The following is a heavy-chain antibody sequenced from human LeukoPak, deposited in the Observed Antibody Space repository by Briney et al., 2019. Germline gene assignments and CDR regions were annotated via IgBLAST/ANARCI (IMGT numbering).Heavy chain of an antibody. CDR3: AREVCSTSCYFDY. CDR2: IYYSGST. Sequence: GSLRLSCAASAFTFDNYGMHWIRQPPGKGLEWIGYIYYSGSTNYNPSLKSRVTISVDTSKNQFSLKLSSVTAADTAVYYCAREVCSTSCYFDYWGQGTLVTVSS. CDR1: AFTFDNYG. J-gene: IGHJ4*02. V-gene: IGHV4-59*01. D-gene: IGHD2-2*01.